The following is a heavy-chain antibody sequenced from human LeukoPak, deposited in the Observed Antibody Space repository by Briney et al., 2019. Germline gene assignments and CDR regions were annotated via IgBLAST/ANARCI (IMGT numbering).Heavy chain of an antibody. J-gene: IGHJ4*02. CDR1: GFTFSSYS. CDR2: ISSSSSYI. V-gene: IGHV3-21*01. Sequence: GGSLRLSCAASGFTFSSYSMNWVRQPPGKGLEWVSSISSSSSYIYYADSVKGRFTISRDNAKNSLYLQMNSLRAEDTAVYYCARGGVPAAKNPADYWGQGTLITVSS. CDR3: ARGGVPAAKNPADY. D-gene: IGHD2-2*01.